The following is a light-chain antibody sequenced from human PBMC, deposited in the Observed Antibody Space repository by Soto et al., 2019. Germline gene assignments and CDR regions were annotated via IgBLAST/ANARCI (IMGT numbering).Light chain of an antibody. V-gene: IGLV2-14*03. CDR1: SSDVGGYKY. CDR2: DVS. CDR3: SSYTSSNTLVL. J-gene: IGLJ2*01. Sequence: QSALTQPASVSASPGQSITISCTGTSSDVGGYKYVSWYQQHPNKAPKLMIYDVSNRPSGVSNRFSGSKSGNTASLTISGLQAEDEADYYCSSYTSSNTLVLFGGGTKLTVL.